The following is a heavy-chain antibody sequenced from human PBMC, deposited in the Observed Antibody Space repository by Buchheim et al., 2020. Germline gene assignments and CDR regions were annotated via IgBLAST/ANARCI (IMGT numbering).Heavy chain of an antibody. J-gene: IGHJ4*02. CDR3: ARREGDIDY. CDR1: GGSISSSSYY. D-gene: IGHD2-21*01. CDR2: IYYSGST. Sequence: QLQLQESGPGLVKPSETLSLTCTVSGGSISSSSYYWGWIRQPPGKGLAWIGSIYYSGSTYYNPSLTSRVTISVDTSKNQFSLKRSSVTAADTAVYYCARREGDIDYWGQGTL. V-gene: IGHV4-39*01.